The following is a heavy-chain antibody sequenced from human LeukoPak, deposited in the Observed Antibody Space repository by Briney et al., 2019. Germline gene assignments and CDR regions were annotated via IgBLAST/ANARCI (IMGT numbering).Heavy chain of an antibody. CDR1: GFTFRSYA. D-gene: IGHD5-18*01. V-gene: IGHV3-23*01. J-gene: IGHJ4*02. Sequence: GGSLRLSCAASGFTFRSYAMSWVRQAPGKGLEWVSGISGSSGSTYYADSVKGRFTISRDNSKNTLFLQMNSLRAEDTAVYYCAKRTRGYSYGTLDYWGQGTLVTVSS. CDR2: ISGSSGST. CDR3: AKRTRGYSYGTLDY.